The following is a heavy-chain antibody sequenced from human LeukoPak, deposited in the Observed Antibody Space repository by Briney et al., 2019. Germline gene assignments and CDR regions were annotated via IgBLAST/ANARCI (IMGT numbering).Heavy chain of an antibody. Sequence: GASVKVSCKASGGTFSSYAISWVRQAPGQGLEWMGRIIPILGIANYAQKFQGRVTITADKSTSTAYMELSSLRSEDTAVYYCARDQGSSGYGDNWFDPWGQGTLVTVSS. CDR2: IIPILGIA. D-gene: IGHD3-22*01. CDR3: ARDQGSSGYGDNWFDP. CDR1: GGTFSSYA. V-gene: IGHV1-69*04. J-gene: IGHJ5*02.